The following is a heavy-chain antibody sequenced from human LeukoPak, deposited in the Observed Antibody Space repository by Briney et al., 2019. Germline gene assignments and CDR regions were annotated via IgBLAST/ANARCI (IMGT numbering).Heavy chain of an antibody. Sequence: ASVKVSCKASGYTFTGYYMHWVRQAPGQGLEWMGRINPNSGGTIYAQKFQGRVTMTRDTSISTAYMELSRLRSDDTAVYYCASLDASSSSPWYYYYYMDVWGKGTTVTVSS. CDR3: ASLDASSSSPWYYYYYMDV. V-gene: IGHV1-2*06. CDR2: INPNSGGT. CDR1: GYTFTGYY. J-gene: IGHJ6*03. D-gene: IGHD6-6*01.